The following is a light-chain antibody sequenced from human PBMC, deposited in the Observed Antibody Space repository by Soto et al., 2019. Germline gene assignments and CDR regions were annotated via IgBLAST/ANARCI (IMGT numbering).Light chain of an antibody. CDR1: QSVRTSY. J-gene: IGKJ1*01. V-gene: IGKV3-20*01. CDR3: QQYASSPRK. CDR2: GAS. Sequence: EIVLTKSPGTLSLSPGERATLSCRARQSVRTSYLAWYQQKPGQAPRLLIYGASSRATGIPDRFSGSESGTDFTLIISRLEPEDFAVYYCQQYASSPRKFGQGTKVEIK.